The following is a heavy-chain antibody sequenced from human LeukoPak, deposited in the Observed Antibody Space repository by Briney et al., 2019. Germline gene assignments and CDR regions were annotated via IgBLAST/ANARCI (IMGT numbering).Heavy chain of an antibody. J-gene: IGHJ3*02. CDR2: ISSSGSTI. CDR3: VLGGVFGVVPPGAFDI. D-gene: IGHD3-3*01. V-gene: IGHV3-48*03. Sequence: GGSLRLSCAASGFTFSNFAMSWVRQAPGKGLEWVSAISSSGSTIYYADSVKGRFTISRDNAKNSLYLQMNSLRAEDTAVYYCVLGGVFGVVPPGAFDIWGQGTMVTVSS. CDR1: GFTFSNFA.